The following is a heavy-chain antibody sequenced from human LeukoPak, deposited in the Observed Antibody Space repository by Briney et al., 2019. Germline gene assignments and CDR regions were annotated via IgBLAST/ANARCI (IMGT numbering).Heavy chain of an antibody. Sequence: GGSLRLSCAASGFTFDDYAMHWVRQAPGKGLEWVSGISWNSGSIGYADSVKGRFTISRDSAKNSLYLQMNSLRAEDMALYYCAKGFYGSSWYQGLFDYWGQGTLVTVSS. CDR3: AKGFYGSSWYQGLFDY. CDR2: ISWNSGSI. CDR1: GFTFDDYA. J-gene: IGHJ4*02. D-gene: IGHD6-13*01. V-gene: IGHV3-9*03.